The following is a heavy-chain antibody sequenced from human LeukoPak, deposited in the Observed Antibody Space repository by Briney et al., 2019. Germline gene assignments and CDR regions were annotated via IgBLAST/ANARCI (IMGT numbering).Heavy chain of an antibody. Sequence: GGSLRLSCAASGFTFSSYWMSWVRQAPGKGREWVANIKQDGSEKYYVDSVKGRFTISRDNAKNSLFLQMNSLRAEDTAVYYCARLHYEILTGHPAFDFWGQGTLVTVSS. D-gene: IGHD3-9*01. CDR3: ARLHYEILTGHPAFDF. CDR2: IKQDGSEK. CDR1: GFTFSSYW. V-gene: IGHV3-7*01. J-gene: IGHJ4*02.